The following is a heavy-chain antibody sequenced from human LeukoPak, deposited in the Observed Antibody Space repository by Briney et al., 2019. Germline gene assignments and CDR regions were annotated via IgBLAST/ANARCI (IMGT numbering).Heavy chain of an antibody. CDR1: GFTFSSYE. CDR2: ISASGSTI. V-gene: IGHV3-48*03. CDR3: ARGILGGAFDI. D-gene: IGHD2/OR15-2a*01. Sequence: PGGSLRLSCAASGFTFSSYEMNWVRQAPGKGLEWVSYISASGSTICYADSVRGRFTIYRGNAQNSLYLQMNSLRAEDTAVYYCARGILGGAFDIWGQGTMVTVSS. J-gene: IGHJ3*02.